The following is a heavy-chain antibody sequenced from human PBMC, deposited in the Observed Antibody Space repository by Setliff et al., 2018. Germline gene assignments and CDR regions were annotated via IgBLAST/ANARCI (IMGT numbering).Heavy chain of an antibody. CDR1: GGSISSGNYH. J-gene: IGHJ6*03. D-gene: IGHD3-10*01. CDR2: IYYGGST. V-gene: IGHV4-39*01. Sequence: PSETLSLTCTVSGGSISSGNYHWGLIRQPPGKGLEWVATIYYGGSTYSNPSIKSRLIISVYAPDNQFSLKLSSVTAADTAVYYCARHKSNGSGSYPSLYMDVWGKGIMVTVSS. CDR3: ARHKSNGSGSYPSLYMDV.